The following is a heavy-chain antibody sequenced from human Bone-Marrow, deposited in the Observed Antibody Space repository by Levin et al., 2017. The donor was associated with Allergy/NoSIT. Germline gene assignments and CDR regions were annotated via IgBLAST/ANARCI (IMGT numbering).Heavy chain of an antibody. V-gene: IGHV3-33*01. CDR3: ASHRGGEAAGNYFDY. Sequence: LAGGSLRLSCAASGFTFSSYGMHWVRQAPGKGLEWVAIIWYDGSNKYYADSVKGRFTISRDNSKKTLYLQMNSLRAEDTAVYYCASHRGGEAAGNYFDYWGQGTLVTVSS. J-gene: IGHJ4*02. CDR1: GFTFSSYG. CDR2: IWYDGSNK. D-gene: IGHD3-16*01.